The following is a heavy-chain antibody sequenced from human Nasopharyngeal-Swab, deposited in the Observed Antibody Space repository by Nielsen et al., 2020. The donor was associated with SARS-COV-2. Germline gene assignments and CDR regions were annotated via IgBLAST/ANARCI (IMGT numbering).Heavy chain of an antibody. Sequence: SETLSLTCTVSGGSISSYSWSWIRQSPGKGLEWIGYIYHSGSTNYNPSLKSRVTISVDTSMNQFSLKLSSVTAADTAVYYCAREVVGGLVDSWGQGTLVTVSS. V-gene: IGHV4-59*01. J-gene: IGHJ4*02. CDR2: IYHSGST. CDR1: GGSISSYS. D-gene: IGHD1-26*01. CDR3: AREVVGGLVDS.